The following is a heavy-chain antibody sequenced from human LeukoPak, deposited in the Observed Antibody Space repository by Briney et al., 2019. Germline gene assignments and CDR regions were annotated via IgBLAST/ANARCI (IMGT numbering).Heavy chain of an antibody. J-gene: IGHJ5*02. CDR3: ARDKMGDWFDP. CDR1: GGSISSSSYY. V-gene: IGHV4-39*01. CDR2: CYYSGNT. D-gene: IGHD3-16*01. Sequence: SETLSLTCTVSGGSISSSSYYWGWIRQPPGKGLEWIGSCYYSGNTYYNPSLKSRVTISVDTSKNQFSLKLSSVTAADTAVYYCARDKMGDWFDPWGQGTLVTVSS.